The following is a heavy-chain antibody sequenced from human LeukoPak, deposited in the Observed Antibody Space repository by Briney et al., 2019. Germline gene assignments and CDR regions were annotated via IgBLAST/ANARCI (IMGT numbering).Heavy chain of an antibody. V-gene: IGHV3-23*01. D-gene: IGHD2-8*01. CDR2: VSGSVGST. CDR1: GFTFNNYA. J-gene: IGHJ6*03. CDR3: AKGRCSNGIGCYYYYLDV. Sequence: PGGSLRLSCAASGFTFNNYAMTWIRQAPGKGLECVSSVSGSVGSTYYADSVKGGFTIPRDNSKNTLYLQMNRLRAEDTAVYYCAKGRCSNGIGCYYYYLDVWGTGTTVTIPS.